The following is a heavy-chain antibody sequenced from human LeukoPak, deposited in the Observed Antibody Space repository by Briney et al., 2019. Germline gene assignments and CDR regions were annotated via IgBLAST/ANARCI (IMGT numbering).Heavy chain of an antibody. CDR3: ARDLVAVAGTEYYFDY. J-gene: IGHJ4*02. D-gene: IGHD6-19*01. CDR2: IYTSGST. V-gene: IGHV4-61*02. Sequence: PSQTLSLTCTVSGGSISSGSYYWSCIRQPAGKGLEWFGSIYTSGSTSYNPSLKSPVTISVDTSKNQFSLKLSSVTAADTAVYYCARDLVAVAGTEYYFDYWGQGTLVTVSS. CDR1: GGSISSGSYY.